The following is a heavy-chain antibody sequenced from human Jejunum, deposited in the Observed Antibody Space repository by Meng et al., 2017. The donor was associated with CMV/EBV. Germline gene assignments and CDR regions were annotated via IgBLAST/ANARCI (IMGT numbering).Heavy chain of an antibody. V-gene: IGHV1-2*04. CDR1: GYTFTDYY. D-gene: IGHD2-21*01. Sequence: SGYTFTDYYIHWVRQAPGQGLEWMGWINPNNGRTNFAQKFQDWVTLTRDTSISTAYMELSRLNSEHTAVYFCARAKHIDAAAAGDYWGQGTLVTVSS. CDR3: ARAKHIDAAAAGDY. J-gene: IGHJ4*02. CDR2: INPNNGRT.